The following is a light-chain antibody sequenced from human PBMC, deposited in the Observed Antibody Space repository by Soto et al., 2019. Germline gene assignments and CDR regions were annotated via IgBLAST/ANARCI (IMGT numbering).Light chain of an antibody. CDR2: DVN. CDR3: CSYAGEYKYV. V-gene: IGLV2-11*01. Sequence: QSALTQPRSVSGSPGQSVTISCTGSSSDVGAYNFASWYQQHPGAAPKLLIHDVNKRPPGVPDRFSASKSGNTASLTISGLQAEDEADYYCCSYAGEYKYVFGVGPRSPS. CDR1: SSDVGAYNF. J-gene: IGLJ1*01.